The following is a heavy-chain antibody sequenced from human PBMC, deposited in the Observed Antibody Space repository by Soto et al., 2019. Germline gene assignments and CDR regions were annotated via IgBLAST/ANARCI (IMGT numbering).Heavy chain of an antibody. Sequence: ASVKVSCKASGYTFTRSGISWVRQAPGQGLEWMGWISAYNGNTNYAQKLQGRVTMTTDTSTSTAYMELRSLRSDDTAVYYCARDGAFVLVPAYYGMDVWGQGTTVTVSS. CDR3: ARDGAFVLVPAYYGMDV. CDR2: ISAYNGNT. V-gene: IGHV1-18*01. D-gene: IGHD2-2*01. J-gene: IGHJ6*02. CDR1: GYTFTRSG.